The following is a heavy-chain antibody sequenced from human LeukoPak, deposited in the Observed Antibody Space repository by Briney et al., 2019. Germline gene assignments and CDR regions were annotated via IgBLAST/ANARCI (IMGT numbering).Heavy chain of an antibody. CDR1: GGSISSSTYY. CDR2: IYYSGST. Sequence: PSETLSLTCTVSGGSISSSTYYWGWIRQPPGKGLEWIGNIYYSGSTYYNPSLKSRVTISVDTISVDTSKNHFSLKLSSVTAADTAVYYCARRRYCSGGSCYSYNWFDPWGQGTLVTVSS. V-gene: IGHV4-39*02. J-gene: IGHJ5*02. CDR3: ARRRYCSGGSCYSYNWFDP. D-gene: IGHD2-15*01.